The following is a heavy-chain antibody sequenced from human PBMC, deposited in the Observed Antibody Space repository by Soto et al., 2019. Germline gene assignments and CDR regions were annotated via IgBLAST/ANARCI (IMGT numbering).Heavy chain of an antibody. J-gene: IGHJ5*02. CDR1: AGSIISYY. V-gene: IGHV4-59*01. CDR3: ARAEGAAGKAWLDP. Sequence: SETLSLTCPVSAGSIISYYWSWIRQPPGKGLEWIGYIYYSGSTNYNPSLKSRVTISVDTSKNQFSLKLTSVTAADTAVYYCARAEGAAGKAWLDPWCQGSLVTVSS. D-gene: IGHD6-13*01. CDR2: IYYSGST.